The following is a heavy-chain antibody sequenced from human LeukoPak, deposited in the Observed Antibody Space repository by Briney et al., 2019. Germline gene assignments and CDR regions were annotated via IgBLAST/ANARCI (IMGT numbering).Heavy chain of an antibody. CDR1: GGSFSSYY. CDR2: IYYSGTT. Sequence: PSETLSLTCTVYGGSFSSYYWSWIRQPPGKGLEWIGYIYYSGTTNYNTSLKSRVTISVDTSKNQFSLKLSSVTAADTADYYCARGVYIGADQYDYWGQGTLVTVSS. V-gene: IGHV4-59*01. J-gene: IGHJ4*02. D-gene: IGHD6-13*01. CDR3: ARGVYIGADQYDY.